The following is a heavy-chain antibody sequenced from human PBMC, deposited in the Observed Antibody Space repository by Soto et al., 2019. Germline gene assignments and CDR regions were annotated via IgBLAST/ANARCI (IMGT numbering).Heavy chain of an antibody. CDR1: SDSVSTTSYY. J-gene: IGHJ5*02. CDR3: GRLSSSHPFYFRWSS. D-gene: IGHD1-26*01. V-gene: IGHV4-39*01. Sequence: QLQLQESGPGLVKPSETLSLTCTVSSDSVSTTSYYLGWIRQSPGKGLEGIGSIYYTGTTYSRPSLMSRVTTAVYTSKRQLSLKLSSVTAPATAIYSCGRLSSSHPFYFRWSSWGQGALFTVSS. CDR2: IYYTGTT.